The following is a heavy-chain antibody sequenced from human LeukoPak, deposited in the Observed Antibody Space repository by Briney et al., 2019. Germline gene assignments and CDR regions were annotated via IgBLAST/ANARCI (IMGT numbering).Heavy chain of an antibody. CDR1: GGSINNYY. D-gene: IGHD6-13*01. CDR2: IYYGGST. V-gene: IGHV4-59*01. Sequence: SETLSLTCTVSGGSINNYYWSWIRQPPGTGLEWIGYIYYGGSTNYNPSLKSRVTISVDTSKNQFSLKLSSVTAADTAVYYCARDGSSSWYYFDYWGQGTLVTVSS. CDR3: ARDGSSSWYYFDY. J-gene: IGHJ4*02.